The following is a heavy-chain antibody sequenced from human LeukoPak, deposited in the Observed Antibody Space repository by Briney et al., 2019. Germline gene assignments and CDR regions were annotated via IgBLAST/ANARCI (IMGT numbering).Heavy chain of an antibody. CDR2: IDAGNGNT. Sequence: GASVKVSCKASGDTFTTYTIHWVRQAPGQRLEWMRWIDAGNGNTKYSQKFQGRVTITRDTSATTTYMELSSLRSEDTAVYYCASKLAARPDNWFDPWGQGTLVTVSS. J-gene: IGHJ5*02. V-gene: IGHV1-3*01. CDR3: ASKLAARPDNWFDP. CDR1: GDTFTTYT. D-gene: IGHD6-6*01.